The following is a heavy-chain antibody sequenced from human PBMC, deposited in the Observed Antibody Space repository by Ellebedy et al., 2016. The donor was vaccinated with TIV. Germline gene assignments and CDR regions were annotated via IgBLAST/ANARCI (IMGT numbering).Heavy chain of an antibody. CDR1: GLTFSIYS. V-gene: IGHV3-48*03. Sequence: GGSLRLSCAASGLTFSIYSMNWVRQAPGKGLEWVSYISGSGTTIFYADSVKGRFTISRDNAKNSLYLHINSLRAEDTAVYFCARDSGAVTAPWGQGTLVTVSS. D-gene: IGHD2-21*02. CDR2: ISGSGTTI. J-gene: IGHJ4*02. CDR3: ARDSGAVTAP.